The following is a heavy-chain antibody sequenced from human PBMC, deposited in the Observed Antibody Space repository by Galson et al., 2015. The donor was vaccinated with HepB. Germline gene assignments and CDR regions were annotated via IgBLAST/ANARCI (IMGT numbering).Heavy chain of an antibody. Sequence: SLRLSCAASGFTFSSYAMHWVRQAPGKGLEYVSAISSNGGSTYYADSVKGRFTISRDNVKNTAYLQMNSLRADDTGVYYCAGLGGTSGVDVWGRGTTVTVSS. CDR2: ISSNGGST. V-gene: IGHV3-64*04. J-gene: IGHJ6*02. CDR3: AGLGGTSGVDV. CDR1: GFTFSSYA.